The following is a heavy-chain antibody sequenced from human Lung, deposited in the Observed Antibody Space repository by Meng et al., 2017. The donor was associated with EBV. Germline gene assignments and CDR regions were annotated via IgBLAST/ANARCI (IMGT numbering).Heavy chain of an antibody. J-gene: IGHJ4*02. V-gene: IGHV4-31*02. CDR2: IYYTVST. CDR3: ARTSHSYYFDYSGFPNDY. Sequence: LVKPTQPVTLTGTYSGFSLSTLGGGVGWISQHSGEGVQWIGNIYYTVSTHKNPSLNSRVTISMDKSKNQFSLRLSSVTAADTAVYYCARTSHSYYFDYSGFPNDYWGQGTLVTVSS. D-gene: IGHD4-23*01. CDR1: GFSLSTLGGG.